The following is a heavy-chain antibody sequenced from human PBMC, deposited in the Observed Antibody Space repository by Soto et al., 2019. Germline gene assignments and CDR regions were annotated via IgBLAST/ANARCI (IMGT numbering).Heavy chain of an antibody. J-gene: IGHJ3*02. D-gene: IGHD3-16*01. CDR3: AKSDGAEENDAFDI. V-gene: IGHV1-2*04. CDR1: GYSFTGHY. Sequence: QVRLVQSGPEVRKPGASVKISCEASGYSFTGHYLRWVRQAPVHGLEWMGWINPNSGGTNYAQKFQDWISITRDKALSTVYMDLSSLRSEDTAMYYCAKSDGAEENDAFDIWGQGTMISVS. CDR2: INPNSGGT.